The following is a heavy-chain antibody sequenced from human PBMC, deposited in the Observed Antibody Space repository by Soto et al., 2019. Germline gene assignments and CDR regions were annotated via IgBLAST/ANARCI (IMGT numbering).Heavy chain of an antibody. CDR2: IYYSGST. J-gene: IGHJ4*02. V-gene: IGHV4-61*05. Sequence: SETLSLTCTVSGGSISSSSYYWGWIRQPPGKGLEWIGFIYYSGSTSYNPSLKSRVTISVDTSKNQFSLKLNSVTAADTAVYYCARYNGTYYVYWGQGTLVTVSS. D-gene: IGHD1-26*01. CDR3: ARYNGTYYVY. CDR1: GGSISSSSYY.